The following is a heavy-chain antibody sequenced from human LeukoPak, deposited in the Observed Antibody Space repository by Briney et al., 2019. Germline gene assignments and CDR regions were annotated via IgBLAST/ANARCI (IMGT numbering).Heavy chain of an antibody. Sequence: PSDTLSLSCSVSGDSISNYYWSWLRQPRGGGLEWIGYNYYSWNANYNRSLKSRVTISVDTSKSQFSLKLTSVTAADTAAYYCASSHPLSSTNEYYTPFDYWGLGTLVTVSS. CDR1: GDSISNYY. CDR3: ASSHPLSSTNEYYTPFDY. D-gene: IGHD2-8*01. V-gene: IGHV4-59*07. J-gene: IGHJ4*02. CDR2: NYYSWNA.